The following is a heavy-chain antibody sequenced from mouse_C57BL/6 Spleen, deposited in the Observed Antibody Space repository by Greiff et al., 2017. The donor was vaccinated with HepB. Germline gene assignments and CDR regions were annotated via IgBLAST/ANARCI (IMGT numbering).Heavy chain of an antibody. CDR2: IDPETGGT. D-gene: IGHD4-1*01. V-gene: IGHV1-15*01. CDR1: GYTFTDYE. J-gene: IGHJ2*01. CDR3: TRRTGTEDYFYY. Sequence: VKLQQSGAELVRPGASVTLSCKASGYTFTDYEMHWVKQTPVHGLEWIGAIDPETGGTAYNQKFKGKAILTADKSSSTAYMELRSLTSEDSAVYYCTRRTGTEDYFYYWGQGTTLTVSS.